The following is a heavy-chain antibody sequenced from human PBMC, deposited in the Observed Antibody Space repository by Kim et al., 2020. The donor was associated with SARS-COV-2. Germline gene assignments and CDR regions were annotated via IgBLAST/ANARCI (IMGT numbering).Heavy chain of an antibody. D-gene: IGHD5-12*01. CDR3: AKDLDIVATIGAFDI. Sequence: ADALIGLFAISRDNSRNTLYPQMKSLRAEDTAVYYCAKDLDIVATIGAFDIWGQGTMVTVSS. J-gene: IGHJ3*02. V-gene: IGHV3-30*02.